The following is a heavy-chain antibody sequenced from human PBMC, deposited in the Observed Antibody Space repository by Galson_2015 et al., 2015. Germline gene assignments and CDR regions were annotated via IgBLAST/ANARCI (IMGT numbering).Heavy chain of an antibody. CDR3: AKLLVDWCPYSSSWPDGYYFDY. J-gene: IGHJ4*02. CDR2: IKSKTDGGTT. V-gene: IGHV3-15*01. Sequence: LRLSCAASGFTFSNAWMSWVRQAPGKGLEWVGRIKSKTDGGTTDYAAPVKGRFTISRDDSKNTLYLQMNSLKAEDTAVYYCAKLLVDWCPYSSSWPDGYYFDYWGQGTLVTVSS. CDR1: GFTFSNAW. D-gene: IGHD6-13*01.